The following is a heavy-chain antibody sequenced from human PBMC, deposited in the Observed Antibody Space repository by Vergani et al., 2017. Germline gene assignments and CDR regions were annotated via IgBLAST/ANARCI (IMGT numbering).Heavy chain of an antibody. CDR3: GRVADFYGLGSRLLDL. CDR2: IHYSENT. J-gene: IGHJ5*02. D-gene: IGHD3-10*01. Sequence: QVQLQESGPGLVKSSETLSLTCSVSFDSIRNLYCNWIRQPPGKGLEWIGSIHYSENTNYTPSLKTRVTISVDTSKNQFSLTLTSVTAADTAVYYCGRVADFYGLGSRLLDLWGQGILVTVSS. CDR1: FDSIRNLY. V-gene: IGHV4-59*11.